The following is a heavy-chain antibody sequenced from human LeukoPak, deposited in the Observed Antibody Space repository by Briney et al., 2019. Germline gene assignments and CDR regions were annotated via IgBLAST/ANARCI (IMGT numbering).Heavy chain of an antibody. CDR1: GFTFSSYG. CDR3: ARVRPQDKWSGYHPQGG. J-gene: IGHJ4*02. V-gene: IGHV3-30*02. D-gene: IGHD3-3*01. CDR2: IRYDGSNK. Sequence: PGGSLRLSCAASGFTFSSYGMHWVRQAPGKGLEWVAFIRYDGSNKYYADSVKGRFTISRDNSKNTLYLQMNSLRAEDTAVYFCARVRPQDKWSGYHPQGGWGQGTLVTVSS.